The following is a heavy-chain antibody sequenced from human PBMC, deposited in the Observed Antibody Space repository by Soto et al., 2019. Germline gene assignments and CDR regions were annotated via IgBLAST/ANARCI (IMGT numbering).Heavy chain of an antibody. J-gene: IGHJ4*02. Sequence: QLQLQESGPGLVKPSETLSLTCTVSGGSISSSSYYWGWIRQPPGKGLEWIGSIYYSGSTYYNPSLKSRVTISVDTSKNQFSLKLSSVTAADTAVYYCARHLAAEYYFDYWGQGTLVTVSS. CDR2: IYYSGST. CDR3: ARHLAAEYYFDY. CDR1: GGSISSSSYY. D-gene: IGHD6-13*01. V-gene: IGHV4-39*01.